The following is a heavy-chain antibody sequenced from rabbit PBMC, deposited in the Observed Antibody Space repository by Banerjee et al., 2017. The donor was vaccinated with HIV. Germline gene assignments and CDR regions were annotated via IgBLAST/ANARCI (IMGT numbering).Heavy chain of an antibody. V-gene: IGHV1S40*01. Sequence: QSLEESGGGLVKPGGTLTLTCKASGVSFSGNSYMCWVRQAPGKGLEWIACIYNGDIGSRTYYATWAKGRFTISKTSTTVTLQMTSLTAADTATYFCARDLPDVIGWNFGWWGPGTLVTVS. J-gene: IGHJ4*01. CDR1: GVSFSGNSY. D-gene: IGHD1-1*01. CDR3: ARDLPDVIGWNFGW. CDR2: IYNGDIGSRT.